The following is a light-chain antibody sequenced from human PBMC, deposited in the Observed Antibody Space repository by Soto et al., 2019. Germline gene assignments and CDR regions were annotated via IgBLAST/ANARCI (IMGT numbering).Light chain of an antibody. Sequence: EIVMTQSPVTLSVSPGERATLSCRASQSVSSNLAWYQQKPGQAPRLLIYAASTRATGIPARFSGSGSGTEFTLTISSLQSEEFAVYYCQQYNKWPLFTCGPGTKVDIK. CDR1: QSVSSN. CDR3: QQYNKWPLFT. CDR2: AAS. J-gene: IGKJ3*01. V-gene: IGKV3-15*01.